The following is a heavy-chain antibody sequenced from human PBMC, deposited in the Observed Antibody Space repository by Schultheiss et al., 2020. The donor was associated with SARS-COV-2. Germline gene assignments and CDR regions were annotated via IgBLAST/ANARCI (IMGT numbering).Heavy chain of an antibody. CDR2: TYYRSKWYN. CDR3: ARGVGGIRYYYYGMDV. CDR1: GDSVSSNSAA. Sequence: SETLSLTCAISGDSVSSNSAAWNWIRQSPSRGLEWLGRTYYRSKWYNDYAVSVKSRITINPDTSKNQFSLQLNSVTPEDTAVYYCARGVGGIRYYYYGMDVWGQGTTVTVSS. V-gene: IGHV6-1*01. J-gene: IGHJ6*02. D-gene: IGHD3-3*01.